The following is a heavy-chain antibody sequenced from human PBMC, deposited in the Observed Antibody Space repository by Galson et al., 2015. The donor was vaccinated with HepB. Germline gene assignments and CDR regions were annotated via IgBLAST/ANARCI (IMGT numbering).Heavy chain of an antibody. Sequence: SLRLSCAASGFTFSSYAMHWVRQAPGKGLEWVAVISYDGSNKYYADSVKGRFTISRDNSKNTLYLQMNSLRAEDTAVYYCARAQLRYCSGGSCLIDYWGQGTLVTVSS. D-gene: IGHD2-15*01. J-gene: IGHJ4*02. CDR2: ISYDGSNK. CDR3: ARAQLRYCSGGSCLIDY. CDR1: GFTFSSYA. V-gene: IGHV3-30*04.